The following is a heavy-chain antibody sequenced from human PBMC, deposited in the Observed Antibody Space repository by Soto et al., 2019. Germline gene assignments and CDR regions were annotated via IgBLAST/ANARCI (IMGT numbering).Heavy chain of an antibody. D-gene: IGHD1-26*01. J-gene: IGHJ4*02. CDR3: AIQGAGDFDY. V-gene: IGHV4-4*02. CDR2: ISHSGTT. Sequence: QVQLQESGPGLVEPSGTLSLTCAVSGASISNTNGWSWVRQPPGKGLEWIGEISHSGTTNCDPSLKSRVTISVAKSKHQFSLKLSYVTASDPAVSYCAIQGAGDFDYWGQGTLVTVSS. CDR1: GASISNTNG.